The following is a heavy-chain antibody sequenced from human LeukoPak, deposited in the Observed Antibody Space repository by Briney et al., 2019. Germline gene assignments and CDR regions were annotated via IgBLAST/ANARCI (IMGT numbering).Heavy chain of an antibody. J-gene: IGHJ3*02. CDR3: ANLFWSGYYPNLDAFDI. CDR2: MNPNSGNT. Sequence: ASVKVSCKASGYTFTSYDINWVRQATGQGLEWMGWMNPNSGNTGYAQKFQGRVTITTDESTSTAYMELSSLRSEDTAVYYCANLFWSGYYPNLDAFDIWGQGTMVSVS. D-gene: IGHD3-3*01. V-gene: IGHV1-8*01. CDR1: GYTFTSYD.